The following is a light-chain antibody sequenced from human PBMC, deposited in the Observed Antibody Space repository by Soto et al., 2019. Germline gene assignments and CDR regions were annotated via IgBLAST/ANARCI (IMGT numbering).Light chain of an antibody. Sequence: SVLTQPASVSGSPGQSITISCTGTNSDVGGYNYVSWYQQHPGKAPELMIYEVSHRPSGVSNRFSGSKSDNTASLTISGLQAEDEADYYCGSYTSISTLYVFGTGTKVTVL. CDR3: GSYTSISTLYV. CDR2: EVS. V-gene: IGLV2-14*01. CDR1: NSDVGGYNY. J-gene: IGLJ1*01.